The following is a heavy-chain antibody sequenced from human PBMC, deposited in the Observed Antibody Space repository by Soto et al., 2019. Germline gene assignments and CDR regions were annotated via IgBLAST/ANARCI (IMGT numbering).Heavy chain of an antibody. V-gene: IGHV1-8*01. D-gene: IGHD1-1*01. CDR2: MNPNSGNT. CDR1: GYTFTSYD. J-gene: IGHJ6*02. Sequence: QVQLVQSGAEVKKPGASVKVSCKASGYTFTSYDINWVRQATGQGLEWMGWMNPNSGNTGYAQKFQGRVTMTRNTSISTAYMELSSLRSEDTAVYYWARGISVANDIYYYYGMDVWGQGTTVTVSS. CDR3: ARGISVANDIYYYYGMDV.